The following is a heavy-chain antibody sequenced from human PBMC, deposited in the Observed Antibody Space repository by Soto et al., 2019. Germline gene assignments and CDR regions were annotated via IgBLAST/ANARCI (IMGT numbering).Heavy chain of an antibody. Sequence: ASVKVSCKASGYSFSRFCISWVRQAPGQGLEWVGWVSVPSGDTSSAQNFQGRVTVTTDTSTSTAYMEVGSLRSDDTAVYYCARTCRSSGSCYLEYWGEGTLVTVSS. CDR1: GYSFSRFC. J-gene: IGHJ4*02. CDR3: ARTCRSSGSCYLEY. V-gene: IGHV1-18*01. D-gene: IGHD2-15*01. CDR2: VSVPSGDT.